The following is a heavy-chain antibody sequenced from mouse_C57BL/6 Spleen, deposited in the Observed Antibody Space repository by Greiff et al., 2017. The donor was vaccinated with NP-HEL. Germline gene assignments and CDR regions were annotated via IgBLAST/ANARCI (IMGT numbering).Heavy chain of an antibody. V-gene: IGHV1-53*01. CDR3: ARSGPTVVAPFAY. CDR1: GYTFTSYW. D-gene: IGHD1-1*01. J-gene: IGHJ3*01. CDR2: INPSNGGT. Sequence: QVQLQQPGTELVKPGASVKLSCTASGYTFTSYWMHWVKQRPGQGLEWIGNINPSNGGTNYNEKFKSKATLTVDKSSSTAYMQLSSLTSEDSAVYYWARSGPTVVAPFAYWGEGTLVTVSA.